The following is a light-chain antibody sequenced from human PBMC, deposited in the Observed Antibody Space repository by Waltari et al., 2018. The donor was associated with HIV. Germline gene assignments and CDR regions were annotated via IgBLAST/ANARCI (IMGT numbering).Light chain of an antibody. Sequence: QSALTQPPSASGSPGQSVTISCTGTRSDVGGYHYVSWYQQHPGKAPKLMIFDVNERPSGVPARFSGSKSGNTAFLTVSGLQAEDEADYYCKSYAGSSNPYVFGRGTKVTVL. CDR2: DVN. J-gene: IGLJ1*01. CDR3: KSYAGSSNPYV. V-gene: IGLV2-8*01. CDR1: RSDVGGYHY.